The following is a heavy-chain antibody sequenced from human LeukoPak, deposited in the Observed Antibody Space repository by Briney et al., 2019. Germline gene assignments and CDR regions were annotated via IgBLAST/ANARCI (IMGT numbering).Heavy chain of an antibody. CDR1: GGTFSSYA. Sequence: ASVKVSCKASGGTFSSYAISWVRQAPGQGLDWMGGIIPIFGTANYAQKFQGRVTITADESTSTAYMELSSLRSEDTAVYYCARDQGPDYYYYGMDVWGQGTTVTVSS. J-gene: IGHJ6*02. CDR3: ARDQGPDYYYYGMDV. V-gene: IGHV1-69*13. CDR2: IIPIFGTA.